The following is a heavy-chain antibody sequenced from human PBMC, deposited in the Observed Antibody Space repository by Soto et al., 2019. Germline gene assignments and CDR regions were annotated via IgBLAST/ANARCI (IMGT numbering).Heavy chain of an antibody. CDR1: GFTFSSDG. CDR3: ARGGTPYFVC. Sequence: QMQLVESGGGVVQPWRSLRLSCVASGFTFSSDGMVWVRQAPGKGLDWVTTIPSDGRNEHYADSVKGRFTVSRDNSKNTLYLQMDSMRDDDTAVYYCARGGTPYFVCCGQGSRVTVCS. CDR2: IPSDGRNE. D-gene: IGHD1-1*01. V-gene: IGHV3-30*14. J-gene: IGHJ4*02.